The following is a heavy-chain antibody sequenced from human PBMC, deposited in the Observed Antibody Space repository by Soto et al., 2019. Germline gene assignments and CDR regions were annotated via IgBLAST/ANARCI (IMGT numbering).Heavy chain of an antibody. CDR1: GGSFSGYY. CDR3: ARDKITGLFDY. CDR2: INHSGST. V-gene: IGHV4-34*01. J-gene: IGHJ4*02. D-gene: IGHD2-8*02. Sequence: SETLSLTCAVYGGSFSGYYWTWIRQPPGTGPEWIGEINHSGSTNYNPSLKSRVTISVDTSKNQSSLKLTSVTAADTAVYYCARDKITGLFDYWGQGTLVTVSS.